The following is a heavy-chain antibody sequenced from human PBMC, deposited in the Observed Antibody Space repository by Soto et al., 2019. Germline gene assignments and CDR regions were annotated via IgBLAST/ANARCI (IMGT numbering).Heavy chain of an antibody. CDR1: GFTFSSYW. CDR3: AREPELRLHLGELSLYYYMDV. Sequence: GGSLRLSCAASGFTFSSYWMSWVRQAPGKGLEWVANIKQDGSEKYYVDSVKGRFNISRDNAKNSLYLQMNSLRAEDTAVDYCAREPELRLHLGELSLYYYMDVWGKGTTVTVSS. CDR2: IKQDGSEK. J-gene: IGHJ6*03. D-gene: IGHD3-16*02. V-gene: IGHV3-7*01.